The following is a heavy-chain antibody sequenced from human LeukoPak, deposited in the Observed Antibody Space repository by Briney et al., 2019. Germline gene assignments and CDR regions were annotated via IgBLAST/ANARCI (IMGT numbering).Heavy chain of an antibody. CDR3: ATGFFPFYYYYMDV. CDR1: GGSISSSSYY. V-gene: IGHV4-39*07. Sequence: SETLSLTCTVSGGSISSSSYYWGWIRQPPGKGLEWIGSIYHSGSTYYNPSLKSRVTISVDTSKNQFSLKLSSVTAADTAVYYCATGFFPFYYYYMDVWGKGTTVTVSS. D-gene: IGHD3-3*01. CDR2: IYHSGST. J-gene: IGHJ6*03.